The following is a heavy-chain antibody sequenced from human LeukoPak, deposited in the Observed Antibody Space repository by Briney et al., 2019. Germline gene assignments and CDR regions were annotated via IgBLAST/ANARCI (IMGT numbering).Heavy chain of an antibody. J-gene: IGHJ4*02. V-gene: IGHV3-21*01. CDR3: ARGREDYYDSSGLDY. D-gene: IGHD3-22*01. CDR1: GFTLNIYT. Sequence: GGSLRLSCAASGFTLNIYTMNWVRQAPGKGLEWVSSISSSSSYIYYADSVKGRFTISRDNAKNSLYLQMNSLRAEDTAVYYCARGREDYYDSSGLDYWGQGTLVTVSS. CDR2: ISSSSSYI.